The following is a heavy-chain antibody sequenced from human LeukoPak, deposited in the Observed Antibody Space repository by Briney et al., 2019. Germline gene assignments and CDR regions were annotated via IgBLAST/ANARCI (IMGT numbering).Heavy chain of an antibody. J-gene: IGHJ4*02. CDR2: ITGSGSI. V-gene: IGHV3-69-1*02. CDR3: VRDVIHSYFDI. CDR1: GFTFTSHS. Sequence: GGSLRLSCAASGFTFTSHSLDWVRQAPGKGLEWVSSITGSGSIQYADSVKGRFTISRDNVKNSLYLQMDGLRAEDTAVYYCVRDVIHSYFDIWGQGVLVTVSS. D-gene: IGHD2-21*01.